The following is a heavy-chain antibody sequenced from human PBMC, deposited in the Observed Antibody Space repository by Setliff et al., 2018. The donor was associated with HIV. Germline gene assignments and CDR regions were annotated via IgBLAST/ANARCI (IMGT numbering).Heavy chain of an antibody. V-gene: IGHV4-30-2*01. J-gene: IGHJ3*02. CDR2: IYDSGKT. CDR1: GGSISSIGYS. Sequence: SETLSLTCAVSGGSISSIGYSWSWIRQPPGEGLEWIGYIYDSGKTKYNPSLKSRVTISVDRSKNQFSLKLSSVTAADTAVYYCARESLNLGELSSNPDASDIWGQGTMVTVSS. CDR3: ARESLNLGELSSNPDASDI. D-gene: IGHD3-16*02.